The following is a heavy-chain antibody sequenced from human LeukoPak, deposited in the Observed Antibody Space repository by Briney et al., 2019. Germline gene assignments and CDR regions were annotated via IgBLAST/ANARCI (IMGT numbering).Heavy chain of an antibody. Sequence: SGGSLRLSCAASGFTFSSYSMNWVRQAPGKGLEWVSSISSCSSYIYYADSVKGRFTISRDNAKDSLYLQMNSLRAEDTAVYYCARGISEYSSSEGDDYWGQGTLVTVSS. CDR3: ARGISEYSSSEGDDY. CDR2: ISSCSSYI. V-gene: IGHV3-21*01. D-gene: IGHD6-6*01. J-gene: IGHJ4*02. CDR1: GFTFSSYS.